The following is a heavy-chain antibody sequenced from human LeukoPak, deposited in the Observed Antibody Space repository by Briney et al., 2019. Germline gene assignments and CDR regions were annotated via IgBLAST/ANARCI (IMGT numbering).Heavy chain of an antibody. CDR3: AREMSSGYYLVWFDP. CDR2: IHNSGTT. Sequence: SETLSLTCAVSGGPFSGYFWSWIRQSSGKGLEWIGEIHNSGTTNYNPSLNSRVTISEDTSKNQFYLNLGSVTAADTAVYYCAREMSSGYYLVWFDPWGQGTLVTVSS. D-gene: IGHD3-22*01. CDR1: GGPFSGYF. V-gene: IGHV4-34*01. J-gene: IGHJ5*02.